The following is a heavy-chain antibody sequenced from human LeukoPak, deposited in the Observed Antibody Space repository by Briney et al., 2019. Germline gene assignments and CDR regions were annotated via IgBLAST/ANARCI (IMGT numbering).Heavy chain of an antibody. J-gene: IGHJ6*02. CDR2: INPGDSDT. V-gene: IGHV5-51*01. CDR1: GYTFTTKW. D-gene: IGHD1-1*01. Sequence: GESLKISCKASGYTFTTKWIAWVRQMPGKGLEWMGIINPGDSDTRYSPSFQGQVTISADKSTSTAYLQWSSLKASDTAMYYCARRAGKTGYAYYGMDVWGQRTTVTVSS. CDR3: ARRAGKTGYAYYGMDV.